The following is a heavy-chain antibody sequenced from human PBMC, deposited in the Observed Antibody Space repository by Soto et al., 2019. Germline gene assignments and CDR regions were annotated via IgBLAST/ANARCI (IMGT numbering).Heavy chain of an antibody. CDR2: INTDNGNT. CDR3: AREMPGYWTGPVDY. Sequence: QVQLVQSGAEVKKPGASVRVSCKASGYTFASFVIHWVRQAPGQRLEWMGWINTDNGNTKYSQKFQGRVTITRDTSASTAYMELSSLISEDTAVYYCAREMPGYWTGPVDYWGQGTLVTVSS. D-gene: IGHD6-13*01. CDR1: GYTFASFV. J-gene: IGHJ4*02. V-gene: IGHV1-3*04.